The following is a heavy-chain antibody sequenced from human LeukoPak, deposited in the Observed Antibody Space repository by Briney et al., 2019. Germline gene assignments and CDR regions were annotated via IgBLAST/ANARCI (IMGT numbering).Heavy chain of an antibody. D-gene: IGHD2-2*01. CDR1: GYTFISYD. Sequence: ASVKVSCKASGYTFISYDINWVRQATGQGLEWMGWMNPNSGNTGYAQKFQGRVTMTRNTSISTAYMELSSLRSEDTAVYYCARGYCSSTSCFRGWNWFDPWGQGTLVTVSS. CDR3: ARGYCSSTSCFRGWNWFDP. V-gene: IGHV1-8*01. CDR2: MNPNSGNT. J-gene: IGHJ5*02.